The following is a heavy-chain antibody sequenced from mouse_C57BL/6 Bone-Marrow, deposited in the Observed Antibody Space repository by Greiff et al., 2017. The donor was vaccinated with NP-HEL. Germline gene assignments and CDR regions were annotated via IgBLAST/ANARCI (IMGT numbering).Heavy chain of an antibody. CDR2: IYPRSGNT. D-gene: IGHD1-1*01. CDR3: ARLNYGSEDWYFDV. CDR1: GYTFTSYG. J-gene: IGHJ1*03. Sequence: VQLKQSGAELARPGASVKLSCKASGYTFTSYGISWVKQRTGQGLEWIGEIYPRSGNTYYNEKFKGKATLTADKSSSTAYMELRSLTSEDSAVYFCARLNYGSEDWYFDVWGTGTTVTVSS. V-gene: IGHV1-81*01.